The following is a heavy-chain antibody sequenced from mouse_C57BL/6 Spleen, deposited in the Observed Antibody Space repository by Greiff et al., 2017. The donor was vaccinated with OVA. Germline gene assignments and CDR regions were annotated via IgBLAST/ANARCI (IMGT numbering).Heavy chain of an antibody. V-gene: IGHV1-85*01. CDR1: GYTFTSYD. D-gene: IGHD2-4*01. J-gene: IGHJ4*01. CDR2: IYPRDGST. Sequence: VQLVESGPELVKPGASVKLSCKASGYTFTSYDINWVKQRPGQGLEWIGWIYPRDGSTKYNEKFKGKATLTVDTSSSTAYMELHSLTSEDSAVYFCAGGLRRDYYAMDYWGQGTSVTVSS. CDR3: AGGLRRDYYAMDY.